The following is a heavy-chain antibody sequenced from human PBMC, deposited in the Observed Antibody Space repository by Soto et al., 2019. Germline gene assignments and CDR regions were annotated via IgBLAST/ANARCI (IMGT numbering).Heavy chain of an antibody. J-gene: IGHJ6*02. Sequence: SVKVSCKASGGTFSTYSFSWVRQAPGQGLEWMGGIIPIFGTTNYAQQLQGRVIITADESTNTAYLELSSLRSEDTAVYYCARAPPYCPGGRCYSGHHYYYYVMDVWGQGTTVTVSS. CDR1: GGTFSTYS. V-gene: IGHV1-69*13. D-gene: IGHD2-15*01. CDR3: ARAPPYCPGGRCYSGHHYYYYVMDV. CDR2: IIPIFGTT.